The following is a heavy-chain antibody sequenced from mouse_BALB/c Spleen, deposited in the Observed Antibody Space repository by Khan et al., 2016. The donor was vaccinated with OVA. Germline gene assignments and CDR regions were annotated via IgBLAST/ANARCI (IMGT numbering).Heavy chain of an antibody. CDR2: INPYNGGT. V-gene: IGHV1-37*01. D-gene: IGHD2-13*01. Sequence: EVQLQQSGPELVKPGASMKMSCKASGYSFTGYTMNWVKQSHVKNLEWIGLINPYNGGTAYNQKFRGKATLTVDKSSNTAYMELLSLTSEDSAVYYCVRSASYGDYVEAWFADWGQGTLVTVSA. J-gene: IGHJ3*01. CDR3: VRSASYGDYVEAWFAD. CDR1: GYSFTGYT.